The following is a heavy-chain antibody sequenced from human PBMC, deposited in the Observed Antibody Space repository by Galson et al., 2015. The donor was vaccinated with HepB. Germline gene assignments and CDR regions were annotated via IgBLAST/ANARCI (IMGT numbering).Heavy chain of an antibody. CDR1: GFTFSNAW. CDR2: IKSKTNGGTT. V-gene: IGHV3-15*01. D-gene: IGHD3-10*01. J-gene: IGHJ3*02. CDR3: ATDYGSGASDAFVI. Sequence: SLRLSCAASGFTFSNAWMSWVRQAPGKGLEWVGRIKSKTNGGTTDYAAPVKGRFAISRDDSKNNMYLQMNSLKTEDTAVYYCATDYGSGASDAFVIWGQGTMVTVPS.